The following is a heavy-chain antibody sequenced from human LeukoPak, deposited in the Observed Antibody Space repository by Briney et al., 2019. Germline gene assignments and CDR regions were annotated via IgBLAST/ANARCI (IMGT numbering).Heavy chain of an antibody. V-gene: IGHV1-24*01. CDR2: FDPEDGET. CDR3: AADGYNLDGFDY. J-gene: IGHJ4*02. D-gene: IGHD5-24*01. Sequence: ASVKVSCKVSGYTLTDLSMHWVPQAPGKGLEWMGGFDPEDGETIYAQKFQGRVTMTEDTSTDTAYMELSSLRSEDTAVYYCAADGYNLDGFDYWGQGTLVTVSS. CDR1: GYTLTDLS.